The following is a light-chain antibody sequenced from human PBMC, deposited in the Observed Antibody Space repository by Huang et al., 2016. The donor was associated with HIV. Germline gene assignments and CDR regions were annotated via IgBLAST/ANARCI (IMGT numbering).Light chain of an antibody. Sequence: EVVLTQSPATLSLSPGERATLYCRASQNITTYLACYQQKPGQAPSLLMHDVASRATGIPARFSGSGSGTDFILTISSLEPEDLGVYYCQQRTSWPTFGQGTNLQIK. CDR2: DVA. CDR1: QNITTY. J-gene: IGKJ2*01. V-gene: IGKV3-11*01. CDR3: QQRTSWPT.